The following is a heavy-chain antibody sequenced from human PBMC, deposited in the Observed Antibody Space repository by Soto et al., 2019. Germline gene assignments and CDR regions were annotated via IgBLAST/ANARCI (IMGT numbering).Heavy chain of an antibody. V-gene: IGHV4-61*01. J-gene: IGHJ4*02. CDR1: GDSVNSENYY. CDR3: ARDIRGYSRALDY. Sequence: SETLSLSCSVSGDSVNSENYYWTWIRQSPGKGLEWIGYAHSSGRTNYNPSLKSRVTISVDTPMNKFSLKLTSVTAADTAVYYCARDIRGYSRALDYWGQGTLVTVSS. D-gene: IGHD5-18*01. CDR2: AHSSGRT.